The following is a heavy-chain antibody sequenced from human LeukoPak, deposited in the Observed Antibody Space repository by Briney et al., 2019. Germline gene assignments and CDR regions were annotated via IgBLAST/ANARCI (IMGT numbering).Heavy chain of an antibody. CDR1: GGSISSSSYY. CDR3: ARIATDHYYDSSGYYLTPYYFDY. V-gene: IGHV4-39*01. D-gene: IGHD3-22*01. CDR2: IYYSGST. Sequence: SETLSLTCTVSGGSISSSSYYWGWIRQPPGKGLEWIGSIYYSGSTYYNPSLKSRVTISVDTSKNQFSLKLSSVTAADTAVYYCARIATDHYYDSSGYYLTPYYFDYWGQGTLVTVSS. J-gene: IGHJ4*02.